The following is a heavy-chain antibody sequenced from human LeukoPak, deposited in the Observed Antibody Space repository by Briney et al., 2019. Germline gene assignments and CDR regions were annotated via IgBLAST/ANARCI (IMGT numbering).Heavy chain of an antibody. CDR3: AKDPPTYYDYVWGSYRSVGDY. V-gene: IGHV3-23*01. D-gene: IGHD3-16*02. CDR1: GFTFSSYG. J-gene: IGHJ4*02. Sequence: PGGTLRLSCAASGFTFSSYGMSWVRQAPGKGLEWVSAISGSGGITYYADSVKGRFTISRDNSKNTLYLQMNSLRAEDTAVYYCAKDPPTYYDYVWGSYRSVGDYWGQGTLVTVSS. CDR2: ISGSGGIT.